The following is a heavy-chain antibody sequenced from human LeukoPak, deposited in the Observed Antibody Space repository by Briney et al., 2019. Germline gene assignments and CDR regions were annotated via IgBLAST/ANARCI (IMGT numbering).Heavy chain of an antibody. CDR2: IIPILGIA. J-gene: IGHJ4*02. CDR1: GGTFSSYT. Sequence: SVKVSCKASGGTFSSYTISWVRQAPGQGLEWMGRIIPILGIANYAQKFQGRVTITADKSTSTAYMELSSLRSEDTAVYYCASTADAIVVVPAYWGQGTLVTLSS. CDR3: ASTADAIVVVPAY. D-gene: IGHD2-2*01. V-gene: IGHV1-69*02.